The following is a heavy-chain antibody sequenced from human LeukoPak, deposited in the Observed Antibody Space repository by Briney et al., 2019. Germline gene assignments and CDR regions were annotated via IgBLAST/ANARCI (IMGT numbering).Heavy chain of an antibody. J-gene: IGHJ2*01. CDR1: GGSISSYH. Sequence: SETLSLTCTVSGGSISSYHWSWIRQPPGKGLEWIGYIYYSGSTNYNPSLKSRVTISVDTSKNQFSLKLSSVTAADTAVYYCAKPVAPHWYFDLWGRGILVTVSS. V-gene: IGHV4-59*01. D-gene: IGHD1-14*01. CDR3: AKPVAPHWYFDL. CDR2: IYYSGST.